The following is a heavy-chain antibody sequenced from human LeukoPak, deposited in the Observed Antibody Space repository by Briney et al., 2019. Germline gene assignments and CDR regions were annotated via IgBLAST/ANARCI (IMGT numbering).Heavy chain of an antibody. Sequence: ASVKVSCKVSGYTLTELSMHWVRQAPGKGLEWMGGFDPEDGETIYAQKFQGRVTMTEDTSTDTAYMELSSLRSEDTAVYYCAIRSPHSSGWLYYFDYWGQGTLVTVSS. CDR1: GYTLTELS. CDR3: AIRSPHSSGWLYYFDY. D-gene: IGHD6-19*01. V-gene: IGHV1-24*01. CDR2: FDPEDGET. J-gene: IGHJ4*02.